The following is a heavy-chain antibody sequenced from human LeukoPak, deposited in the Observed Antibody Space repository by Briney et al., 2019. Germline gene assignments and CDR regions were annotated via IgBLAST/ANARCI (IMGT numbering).Heavy chain of an antibody. CDR2: IKQDGSEK. CDR1: GFTFSSYW. V-gene: IGHV3-7*04. CDR3: ARFCLVRCAFDI. D-gene: IGHD3-3*01. J-gene: IGHJ3*02. Sequence: GGSLRLSCAASGFTFSSYWMSWVRQAPGKGVEWVANIKQDGSEKYYVDSVKGRFTISRDNAENSLYLQMNSLRAEDTAVYYCARFCLVRCAFDIWGQGTMVTVSS.